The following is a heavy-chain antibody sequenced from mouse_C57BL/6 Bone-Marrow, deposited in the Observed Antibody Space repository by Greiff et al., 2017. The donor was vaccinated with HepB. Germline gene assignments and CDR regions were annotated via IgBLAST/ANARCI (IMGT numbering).Heavy chain of an antibody. J-gene: IGHJ4*01. CDR3: TGLRWLRRRGRRHYYAMDY. CDR1: GYTFTSYW. CDR2: IYPGNSDT. D-gene: IGHD2-2*01. Sequence: EVQLQQSGTVLARPGASVKMSCKTSGYTFTSYWMHWVKQRPGQGLEWIGAIYPGNSDTSYNQKFKGKAKLTAVTSASTAYMELSSLTNEDSAVYYCTGLRWLRRRGRRHYYAMDYWGQGTSVTVSS. V-gene: IGHV1-5*01.